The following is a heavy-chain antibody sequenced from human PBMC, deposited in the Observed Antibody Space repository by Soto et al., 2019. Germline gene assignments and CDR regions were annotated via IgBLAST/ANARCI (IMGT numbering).Heavy chain of an antibody. V-gene: IGHV3-30*18. CDR2: ISYDGSNK. Sequence: PGGSLSLSCAASGFTFSSYGMHWVRQAPGKGLEWVAVISYDGSNKYYADSVKGRFTISRDNSKNTLYLQMNSLRAEDTVVNYCAKDRSSSAWLAYHYSGMDAWGQGTTVTVPS. D-gene: IGHD3-9*01. CDR3: AKDRSSSAWLAYHYSGMDA. CDR1: GFTFSSYG. J-gene: IGHJ6*02.